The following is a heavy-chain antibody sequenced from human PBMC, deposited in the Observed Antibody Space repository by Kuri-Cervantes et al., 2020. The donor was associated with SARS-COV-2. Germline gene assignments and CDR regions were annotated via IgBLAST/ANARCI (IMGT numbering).Heavy chain of an antibody. J-gene: IGHJ6*03. V-gene: IGHV4-34*01. D-gene: IGHD3-16*01. CDR2: IYYSGST. CDR1: GGSFSGYY. CDR3: ARDLWGSPGYMDV. Sequence: ESLKISCAVYGGSFSGYYWSWTRQPPGKGLEWIGSIYYSGSTYHNPSLKSRVTISVDTSKNQFSLKLSSVTAADTAVYYCARDLWGSPGYMDVWGKGTTVTVSS.